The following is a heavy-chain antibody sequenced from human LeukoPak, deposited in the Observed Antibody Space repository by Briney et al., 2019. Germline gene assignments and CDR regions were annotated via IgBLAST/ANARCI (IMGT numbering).Heavy chain of an antibody. CDR1: GGSISSYY. Sequence: SETLSLTCTVSGGSISSYYSSWIRQPPGKGLEWIGYIYYSGSTNYNPSLKSRVTISVDTSKNQFSLKLSSVTAADTAVYYCARDARYCSGGSCSRTGPFQHWGQGTLVTVSS. V-gene: IGHV4-59*01. CDR2: IYYSGST. J-gene: IGHJ1*01. CDR3: ARDARYCSGGSCSRTGPFQH. D-gene: IGHD2-15*01.